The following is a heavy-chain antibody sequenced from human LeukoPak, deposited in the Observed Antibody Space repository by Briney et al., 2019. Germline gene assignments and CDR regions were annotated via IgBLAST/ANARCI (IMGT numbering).Heavy chain of an antibody. CDR1: GFTFSSYW. D-gene: IGHD6-13*01. CDR3: ARDLGAAAYDY. V-gene: IGHV3-7*01. CDR2: IKQDGSEK. Sequence: GGSLRLSCAASGFTFSSYWMSWVRQAPGKGLEWVANIKQDGSEKYYVDSVKGRFTISRDNAKNSLYLQMDSLRAEDAAVYYCARDLGAAAYDYWGQGTLVTVSS. J-gene: IGHJ4*02.